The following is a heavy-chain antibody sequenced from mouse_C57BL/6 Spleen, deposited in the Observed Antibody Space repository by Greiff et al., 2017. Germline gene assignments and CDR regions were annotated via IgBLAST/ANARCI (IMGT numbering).Heavy chain of an antibody. CDR1: GYTFTSYW. J-gene: IGHJ2*01. CDR3: ARSGYYGSSWGY. V-gene: IGHV1-61*01. Sequence: QVQLQQPGAELVRPGSSVKLSCKASGYTFTSYWMDWVKQRPGQGLEWIGNIYPSDSETHYNQKFKDKATLTVDKSSSTAYMQLSSLTSEDSAVYYCARSGYYGSSWGYWGQGTTLTVSS. CDR2: IYPSDSET. D-gene: IGHD1-1*01.